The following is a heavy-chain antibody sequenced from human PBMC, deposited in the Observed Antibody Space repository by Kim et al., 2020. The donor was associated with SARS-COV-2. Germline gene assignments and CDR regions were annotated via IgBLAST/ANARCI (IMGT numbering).Heavy chain of an antibody. CDR1: GFTFSSYE. D-gene: IGHD2-8*01. CDR2: ISSSGSTI. Sequence: GGSLRLSCAASGFTFSSYEMNWVRQAPGKGLEWVSYISSSGSTIYYADSVKGRFTISRDNAKNSLYLQMNSLRAEDTAVYYCARDFSGYCTNGVCYRGGVYWGQGTLVTVSS. J-gene: IGHJ4*02. V-gene: IGHV3-48*03. CDR3: ARDFSGYCTNGVCYRGGVY.